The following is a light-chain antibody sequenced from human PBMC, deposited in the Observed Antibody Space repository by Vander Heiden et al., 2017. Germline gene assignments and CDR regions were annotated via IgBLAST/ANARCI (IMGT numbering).Light chain of an antibody. J-gene: IGKJ1*01. V-gene: IGKV3-20*01. CDR3: QKYGNSPPWT. Sequence: ELALTQSPGTLSLSPGDSATLSCRASQSVSSSYLAWYQQKPGQAPRLLIYDASSRATGIPDRFSSSGAGTDFTLTISRLEPEDYAVYYCQKYGNSPPWTFGQGTKVEVK. CDR1: QSVSSSY. CDR2: DAS.